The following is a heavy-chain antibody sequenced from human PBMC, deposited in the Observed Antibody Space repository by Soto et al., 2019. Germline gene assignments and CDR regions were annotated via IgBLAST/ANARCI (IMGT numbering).Heavy chain of an antibody. D-gene: IGHD3-9*01. CDR2: ISSSSSYI. V-gene: IGHV3-21*01. CDR1: GFTFSSYS. J-gene: IGHJ5*02. Sequence: GGSLRLSCAASGFTFSSYSMNWVRQAPGKGLEWVSSISSSSSYIYYADSVRGRFTISRDNAKNSLYLQMNSLRAEDTAVYYCARDPDSDLLTGYNWFDTWGQGTLVTVSS. CDR3: ARDPDSDLLTGYNWFDT.